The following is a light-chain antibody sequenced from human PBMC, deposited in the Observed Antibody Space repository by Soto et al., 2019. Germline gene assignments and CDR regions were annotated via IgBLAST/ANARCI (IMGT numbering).Light chain of an antibody. CDR2: KAS. V-gene: IGKV1-5*03. Sequence: DIQLTQSPSTLSASIGDRVTITCRASQSISSLLAWYQQKPGKAPNLLIYKASNLESGVPSRFSGSGSGTDFTLTISSLQPDDFATYYCQQYKSYPYTFGQGTKLEVK. J-gene: IGKJ2*01. CDR1: QSISSL. CDR3: QQYKSYPYT.